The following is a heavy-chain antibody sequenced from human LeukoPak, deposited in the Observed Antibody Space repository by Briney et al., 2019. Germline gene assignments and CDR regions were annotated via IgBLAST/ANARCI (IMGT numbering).Heavy chain of an antibody. J-gene: IGHJ4*02. V-gene: IGHV4-34*01. Sequence: PSETLSLTCAVYGGSFSGYYWSWIRQPPGKGLEWIGEINHSGSTNYDPSLKSRVTISVDTSKNQFSLKLTSVTAADTAVYYCARAGRLRYGGNSGWGQGTLVTVSS. CDR3: ARAGRLRYGGNSG. CDR2: INHSGST. CDR1: GGSFSGYY. D-gene: IGHD4-23*01.